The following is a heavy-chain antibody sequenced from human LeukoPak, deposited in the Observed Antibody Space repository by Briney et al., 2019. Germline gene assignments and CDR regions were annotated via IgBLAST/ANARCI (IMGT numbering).Heavy chain of an antibody. D-gene: IGHD1-26*01. CDR3: ARGGRSSDTFDF. CDR1: GLVFSRKD. Sequence: GGSLRLSCAASGLVFSRKDMHWIRQVTGKGLEWVSTIGVVSDTYYSDSVKGRFTISREDDKNSLYLQTNSLTAGDTGVYYCARGGRSSDTFDFGGQGTLVTVSS. V-gene: IGHV3-13*01. CDR2: IGVVSDT. J-gene: IGHJ4*02.